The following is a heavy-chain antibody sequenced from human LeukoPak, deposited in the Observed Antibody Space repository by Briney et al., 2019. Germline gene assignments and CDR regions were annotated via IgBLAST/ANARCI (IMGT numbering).Heavy chain of an antibody. Sequence: GGSLRLSCAASGFTFSSYAMSWVRQAPGKGLEWVSAISGSGVSTYYADSVKGRFTISRDNSKNTLYLQMNSLRAEDTAVYYCATPQTVTTSPFDYWGQGTLVTVSS. CDR3: ATPQTVTTSPFDY. CDR1: GFTFSSYA. CDR2: ISGSGVST. V-gene: IGHV3-23*01. D-gene: IGHD4-17*01. J-gene: IGHJ4*02.